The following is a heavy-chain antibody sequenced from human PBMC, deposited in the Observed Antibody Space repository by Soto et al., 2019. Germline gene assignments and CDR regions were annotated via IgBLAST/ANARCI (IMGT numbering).Heavy chain of an antibody. CDR3: ARDVPGSSYFDY. V-gene: IGHV4-61*01. Sequence: SETLSLTCTVSGGSVSSGSYYWSWIRQPPGKGLECVGYIYYSGSTNYNPSLKSRVTISVDTSKNQFSLKLSSVTAADTAVYYCARDVPGSSYFDYWGQGNLVTVSS. CDR2: IYYSGST. D-gene: IGHD3-10*02. J-gene: IGHJ4*02. CDR1: GGSVSSGSYY.